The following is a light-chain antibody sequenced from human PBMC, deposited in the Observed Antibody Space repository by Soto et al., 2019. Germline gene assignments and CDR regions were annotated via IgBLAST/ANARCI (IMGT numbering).Light chain of an antibody. J-gene: IGLJ1*01. CDR3: SSYTSSSTRV. CDR1: SSDVGAYDY. V-gene: IGLV2-14*03. Sequence: QSVLTQPASVSGSPGQSITISCTGTSSDVGAYDYVSWYQQHPDKAPKLMIYEVSNRPSGVSNRFSGSKSVNTATLTISGLQFDDEADYYCSSYTSSSTRVFGTGTKVTVL. CDR2: EVS.